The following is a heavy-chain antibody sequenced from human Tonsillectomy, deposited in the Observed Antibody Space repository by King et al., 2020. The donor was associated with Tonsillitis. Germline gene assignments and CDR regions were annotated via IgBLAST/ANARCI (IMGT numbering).Heavy chain of an antibody. D-gene: IGHD3-22*01. Sequence: QLQESGPGLVKPSETLSLTCTVSGGSIGTYYWSWIRQSAGKGLEFIGRIYTSGSANYNPSLKSRLTMSIDTSKNQFSLRLTSVTAADTAVCYCARDTAYYDTSGYRFDYWGQGTLVTVSS. CDR1: GGSIGTYY. CDR3: ARDTAYYDTSGYRFDY. J-gene: IGHJ4*02. CDR2: IYTSGSA. V-gene: IGHV4-4*07.